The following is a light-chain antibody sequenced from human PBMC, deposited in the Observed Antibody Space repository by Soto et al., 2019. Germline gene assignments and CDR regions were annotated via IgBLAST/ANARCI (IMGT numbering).Light chain of an antibody. J-gene: IGLJ1*01. Sequence: QSALTQPASVSGSPGQSITISCTGTSSDVGGYNYVSWYQQHPGKPPKLMIYEVSNRPSGVSNRFSGSKSGNTASLTISGRQAEDEADYYCSSYTSISTYVFGTGTKLTVL. CDR2: EVS. V-gene: IGLV2-14*01. CDR1: SSDVGGYNY. CDR3: SSYTSISTYV.